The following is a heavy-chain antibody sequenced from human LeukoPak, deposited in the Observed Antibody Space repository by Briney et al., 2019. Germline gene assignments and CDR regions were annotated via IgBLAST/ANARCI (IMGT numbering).Heavy chain of an antibody. D-gene: IGHD6-19*01. Sequence: SETLSLTCTVSGGSISNNFWTWIRQPPGKGLECIGFMYYSESASYNPSLNSRVTVSVDTSKNQFSLKLSSVTAADTAVYYCARVLPWGQWLAQRENGYYFDYWGQGTLVTVSS. V-gene: IGHV4-59*01. J-gene: IGHJ4*02. CDR1: GGSISNNF. CDR2: MYYSESA. CDR3: ARVLPWGQWLAQRENGYYFDY.